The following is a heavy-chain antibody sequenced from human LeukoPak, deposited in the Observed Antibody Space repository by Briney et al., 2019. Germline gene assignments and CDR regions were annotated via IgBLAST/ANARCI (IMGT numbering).Heavy chain of an antibody. V-gene: IGHV3-21*01. Sequence: RAGGSLRLSCAASGFTFRGYSMNWVRQAPGKGVEWVSSISSSSSYIYYTGSVKGRFTISRDNAKNSLYLQMNSLRAEDTAVYYCARDRVAVSGDFDYWGQGTLVAVSS. J-gene: IGHJ4*02. CDR3: ARDRVAVSGDFDY. D-gene: IGHD6-19*01. CDR1: GFTFRGYS. CDR2: ISSSSSYI.